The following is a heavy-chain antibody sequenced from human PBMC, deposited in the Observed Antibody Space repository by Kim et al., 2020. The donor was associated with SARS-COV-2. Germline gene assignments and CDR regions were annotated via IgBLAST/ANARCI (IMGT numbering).Heavy chain of an antibody. D-gene: IGHD4-4*01. V-gene: IGHV4-39*01. Sequence: SETLSLTCFVSGGSTRSPTYYWGWIRQPPGKGLEWIGNVYYSGNTYYNPSLKSRLTISIDTSKNQFSLKLNSVTAADTALYYCARVDSNYFDYWGQDTLV. CDR1: GGSTRSPTYY. CDR2: VYYSGNT. CDR3: ARVDSNYFDY. J-gene: IGHJ4*02.